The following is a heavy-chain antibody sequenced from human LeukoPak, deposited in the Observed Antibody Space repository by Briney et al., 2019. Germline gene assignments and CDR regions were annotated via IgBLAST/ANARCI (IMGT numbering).Heavy chain of an antibody. CDR2: FDPEDGET. J-gene: IGHJ6*03. CDR1: GYTLTELS. V-gene: IGHV1-24*01. Sequence: GASVKVSCKVSGYTLTELSMHWVRQAPGKGLEWMGGFDPEDGETIYAQKFQGRVTMTEDTSTDTAYMELSSLRSEDTAVYYCATRAAAGTSIDLYYYYYMDVWGKGTTVTVSS. D-gene: IGHD6-13*01. CDR3: ATRAAAGTSIDLYYYYYMDV.